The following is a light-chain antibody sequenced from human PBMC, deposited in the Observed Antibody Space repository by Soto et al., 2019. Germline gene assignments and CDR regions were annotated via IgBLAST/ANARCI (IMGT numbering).Light chain of an antibody. J-gene: IGLJ1*01. CDR3: SSYAGSNNYV. V-gene: IGLV2-8*01. CDR1: SSDVGGYNY. Sequence: QSVLTQPPSASGSPGQSVTISCTGTSSDVGGYNYVSWYQQHPGKSPKLMIYEVSKRPSGVPDRFSGSKSGNSASLSVSGLQPEDEAEYYCSSYAGSNNYVFGTGTKLTVL. CDR2: EVS.